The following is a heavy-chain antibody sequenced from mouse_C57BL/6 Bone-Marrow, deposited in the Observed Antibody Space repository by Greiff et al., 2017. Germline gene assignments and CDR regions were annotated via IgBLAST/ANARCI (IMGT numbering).Heavy chain of an antibody. J-gene: IGHJ1*03. D-gene: IGHD4-1*01. CDR3: ARAGLSNWEDYWYFDV. CDR2: IDPSDSYT. CDR1: GYTFTSYW. V-gene: IGHV1-69*01. Sequence: QVQLQQPGAELVMPGASVKLSCKASGYTFTSYWMHWVKQRPGQGLEWIGEIDPSDSYTNYNQKFKGKSTLTVDKSSSTAYMQLSSLTSEDSAVYYCARAGLSNWEDYWYFDVWGTGTTVTVSS.